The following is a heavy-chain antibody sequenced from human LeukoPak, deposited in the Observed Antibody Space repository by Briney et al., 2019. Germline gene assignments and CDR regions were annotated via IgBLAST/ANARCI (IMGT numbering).Heavy chain of an antibody. CDR3: AKDRVAGTEGSYYYGMDV. CDR2: ISGSGGST. J-gene: IGHJ6*02. Sequence: GGSLRLSCAASGFTFSSYAMSWVRQAPGKGLEWVSAISGSGGSTYYADSVKGRFTISRDNSKNTLYLQMNSLRAEDTAVYYCAKDRVAGTEGSYYYGMDVWGQGTTVTVSS. V-gene: IGHV3-23*01. CDR1: GFTFSSYA. D-gene: IGHD6-19*01.